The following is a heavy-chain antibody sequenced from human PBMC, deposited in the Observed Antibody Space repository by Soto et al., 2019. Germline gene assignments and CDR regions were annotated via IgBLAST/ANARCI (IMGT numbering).Heavy chain of an antibody. Sequence: GESLKISCKGSGYSFTSYWIGWVRQMPGKGLEWMGIIYPGDSDTRYSPSFQGQVTISADKSISTAYLQWSSLKASDTAMYYCARTSAAGKYYYGMDVWGQGTXVTVSS. CDR1: GYSFTSYW. V-gene: IGHV5-51*01. CDR3: ARTSAAGKYYYGMDV. D-gene: IGHD6-13*01. CDR2: IYPGDSDT. J-gene: IGHJ6*02.